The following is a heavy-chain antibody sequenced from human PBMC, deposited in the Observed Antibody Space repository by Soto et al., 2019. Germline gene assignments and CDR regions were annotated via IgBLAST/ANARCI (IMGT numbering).Heavy chain of an antibody. CDR1: GFTFSSYD. CDR2: IGTVGDS. J-gene: IGHJ4*02. V-gene: IGHV3-13*01. CDR3: ARGGYSSGWYYFDY. D-gene: IGHD6-19*01. Sequence: EVQLVESGGGLVQPGGFLRLSCAASGFTFSSYDMHWVRQGTGKGLEGVSGIGTVGDSYYPGSVKGRFTISRENAKNSLYLEMNNVRAGDTAVYYCARGGYSSGWYYFDYWGQGILVTVSS.